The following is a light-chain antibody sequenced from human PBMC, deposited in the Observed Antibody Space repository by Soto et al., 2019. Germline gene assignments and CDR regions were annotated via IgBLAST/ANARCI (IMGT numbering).Light chain of an antibody. J-gene: IGKJ1*01. V-gene: IGKV3-20*01. CDR3: QLYDKSQWT. Sequence: EIVLTQSPGTLSLSPGERANLSCRASQSVSSSFLAWYQQKPGQAPRLLIYGATSRATGFPDRFSGSGSGTDFTLIISRLDPEDCAVYYCQLYDKSQWTFAQRTKVDIK. CDR2: GAT. CDR1: QSVSSSF.